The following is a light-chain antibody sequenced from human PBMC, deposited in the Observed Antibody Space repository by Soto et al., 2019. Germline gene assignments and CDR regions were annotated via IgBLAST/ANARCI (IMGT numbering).Light chain of an antibody. J-gene: IGKJ1*01. CDR1: QAIMTY. CDR2: AAS. V-gene: IGKV1-39*01. CDR3: QQCYNSPQT. Sequence: DVRMTLSPSALSASVGDEVTITCRASQAIMTYLNWYQQKPGKPPRLLIYAASSLQSGVPSRFSGSGSGTDFTLTISSLQPEDFATYSCQQCYNSPQTFGQGTKVDIK.